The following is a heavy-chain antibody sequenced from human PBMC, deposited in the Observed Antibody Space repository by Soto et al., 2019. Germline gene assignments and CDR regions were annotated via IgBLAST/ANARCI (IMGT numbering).Heavy chain of an antibody. V-gene: IGHV3-23*01. J-gene: IGHJ4*02. CDR2: ISGSGGST. Sequence: GGSLRLSCAASGVTFSSYAMSWVRQAPGKGLEWVSAISGSGGSTYYADSVKGRFTISRDNSKNTLYLQMNSLRAEDTAVYYCAKDEGGGYCTNGVCYVDYWGQGTLVTVSS. CDR3: AKDEGGGYCTNGVCYVDY. D-gene: IGHD2-8*01. CDR1: GVTFSSYA.